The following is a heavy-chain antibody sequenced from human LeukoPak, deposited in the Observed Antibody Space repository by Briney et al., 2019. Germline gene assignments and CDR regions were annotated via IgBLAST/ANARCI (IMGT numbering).Heavy chain of an antibody. CDR3: ARRGYDFWSGYYDY. CDR1: GGSISSSSYY. D-gene: IGHD3-3*01. J-gene: IGHJ4*02. CDR2: IYYSGST. V-gene: IGHV4-39*01. Sequence: PSETLSLTCTVSGGSISSSSYYWGWIRQPPGKGLEWIGSIYYSGSTYYNPSLKSRVTISVDTSKNQFSLKPSSVTAADTAVYYCARRGYDFWSGYYDYWGQGTLVTVSS.